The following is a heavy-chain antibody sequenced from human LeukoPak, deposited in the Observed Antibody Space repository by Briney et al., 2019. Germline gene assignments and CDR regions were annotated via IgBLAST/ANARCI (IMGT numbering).Heavy chain of an antibody. CDR2: IIPILGIA. CDR3: ARDRCGGDCSDYYFDY. CDR1: GGTFSSYT. V-gene: IGHV1-69*04. D-gene: IGHD2-21*01. J-gene: IGHJ4*02. Sequence: SVKVSCKASGGTFSSYTISWVRQAPGQGLEWMGRIIPILGIANYAQKFQGRATITADKSTSTAYTELSSLRSEDTAVSYCARDRCGGDCSDYYFDYWGQGTLVTVSS.